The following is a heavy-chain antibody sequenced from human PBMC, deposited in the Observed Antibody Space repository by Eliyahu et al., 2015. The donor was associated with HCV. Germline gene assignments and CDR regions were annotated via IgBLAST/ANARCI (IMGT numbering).Heavy chain of an antibody. CDR1: GYTFTRYF. Sequence: QVQLVQSGAEVKKPGASVKVSCKASGYTFTRYFLHWVRQAPGQGLEWMGKIDPGTATTIHPQKFQGRVTMTTDTSTSTVYMDLSSLRSEDTAVYFCARDGAASCSTIGCYYFDYWGQGTVVTVSS. CDR2: IDPGTATT. CDR3: ARDGAASCSTIGCYYFDY. D-gene: IGHD2-2*01. J-gene: IGHJ4*02. V-gene: IGHV1-46*01.